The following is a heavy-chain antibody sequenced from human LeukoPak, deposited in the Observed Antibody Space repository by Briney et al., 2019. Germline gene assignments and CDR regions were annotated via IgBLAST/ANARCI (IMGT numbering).Heavy chain of an antibody. V-gene: IGHV4-38-2*01. CDR2: IYHSGST. CDR3: ARVMVTTKNYYYYYGMDV. J-gene: IGHJ6*04. Sequence: SETLSLTCAVSGYSISSDYYWGWIRQPPGKGLEWIGSIYHSGSTYYNPSLKSRVTISVDTSKNQFFLKLSSVTAADTAVYYCARVMVTTKNYYYYYGMDVWGKGTTVTVSS. CDR1: GYSISSDYY. D-gene: IGHD4-17*01.